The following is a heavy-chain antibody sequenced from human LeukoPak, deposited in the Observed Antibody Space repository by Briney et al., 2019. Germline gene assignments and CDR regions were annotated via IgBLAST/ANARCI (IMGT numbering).Heavy chain of an antibody. D-gene: IGHD3-22*01. J-gene: IGHJ3*02. CDR1: GYTFTSYG. V-gene: IGHV1-18*01. CDR3: ARDAEPYYYDSSGYQGGGPFDI. Sequence: GASVKVSCKASGYTFTSYGISWVRQAPGQGLEWMGWISAYNGNTNYAQKLQGRVTMTTDTSTSTAYMELRSLGSDDTAVYYCARDAEPYYYDSSGYQGGGPFDIWGQGTMVTVSS. CDR2: ISAYNGNT.